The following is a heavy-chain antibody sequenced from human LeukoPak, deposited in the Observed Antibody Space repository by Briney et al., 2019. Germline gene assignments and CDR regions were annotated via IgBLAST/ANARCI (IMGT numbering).Heavy chain of an antibody. V-gene: IGHV1-18*01. D-gene: IGHD3-22*01. CDR2: ISAYNGNT. CDR3: ARAWYYYDSSGHFDY. CDR1: GYTFTSYD. J-gene: IGHJ4*02. Sequence: ASVKVSCKASGYTFTSYDISWVRQAPGQGLEWMGWISAYNGNTNYAQKLQGRVTMTTDTSTSTAYMELRSLRSDDTAVYYCARAWYYYDSSGHFDYWGQGTLVTVSS.